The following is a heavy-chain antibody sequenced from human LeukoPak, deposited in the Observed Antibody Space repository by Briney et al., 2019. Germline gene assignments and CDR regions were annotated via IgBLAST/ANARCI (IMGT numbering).Heavy chain of an antibody. V-gene: IGHV3-23*01. D-gene: IGHD5-12*01. J-gene: IGHJ4*02. CDR1: GFTFSSYA. CDR3: AKGWVEWLRPKAYYFDY. Sequence: GGSLRLSCAASGFTFSSYAMSWVRQAPGKGLEWVSAISGSGGSTYYADSVKGRFTISRDNSKNTLYLQMNSLRAEDTAVYYCAKGWVEWLRPKAYYFDYWGQGTLVTVSS. CDR2: ISGSGGST.